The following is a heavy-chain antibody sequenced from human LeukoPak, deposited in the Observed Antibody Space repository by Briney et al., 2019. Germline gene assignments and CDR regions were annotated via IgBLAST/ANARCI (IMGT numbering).Heavy chain of an antibody. Sequence: PGGSLRLSCAASGFTFSSYAMSWVRQAPGKGLEWVSAISGSGGSTYYADSVKGRFTISRDNSKNTLYLQMNSLRAEDMAVYYCAKVAYDFWSGYYDYWGQGTLVTVSS. D-gene: IGHD3-3*01. J-gene: IGHJ4*02. CDR1: GFTFSSYA. CDR3: AKVAYDFWSGYYDY. CDR2: ISGSGGST. V-gene: IGHV3-23*01.